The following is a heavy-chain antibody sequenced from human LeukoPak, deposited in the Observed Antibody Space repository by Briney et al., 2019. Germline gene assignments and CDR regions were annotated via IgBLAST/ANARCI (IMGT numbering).Heavy chain of an antibody. J-gene: IGHJ4*02. Sequence: PSETLSLTCTVSGGSISSYYWSWIRLPPGKGLEWIGFLDYSGSPNYNPSFKSRLTVSVDTSKNQFSLKLRSVTAADTAVYYCARHGDSWTFHYWGQGTLVTVSS. D-gene: IGHD6-13*01. CDR2: LDYSGSP. CDR3: ARHGDSWTFHY. CDR1: GGSISSYY. V-gene: IGHV4-59*08.